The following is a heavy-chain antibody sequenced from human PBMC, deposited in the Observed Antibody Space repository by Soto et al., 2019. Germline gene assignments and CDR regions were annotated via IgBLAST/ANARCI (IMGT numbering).Heavy chain of an antibody. D-gene: IGHD2-15*01. CDR3: ARMGSMGYCSGGSCYPSDAFDI. CDR2: IWYDGSNK. CDR1: GFTFSSYG. J-gene: IGHJ3*02. V-gene: IGHV3-33*01. Sequence: QSGGSLRLSCAASGFTFSSYGMHWVRQAPGKGLEWVAVIWYDGSNKYYADSVKGRFTISRDNSKNTLYLQMNSLRAEDTAVYYCARMGSMGYCSGGSCYPSDAFDIWGQGTMVTVSS.